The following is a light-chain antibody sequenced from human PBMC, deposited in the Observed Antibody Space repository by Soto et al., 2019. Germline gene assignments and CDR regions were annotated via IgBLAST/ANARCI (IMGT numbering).Light chain of an antibody. CDR3: QQYYSYPQT. V-gene: IGKV1-8*01. CDR2: AAS. Sequence: AIRMTQSPSSLSASTGDRVTITCRASQGISSYLAWYQQKPGKAPKLLIYAASTLQSGVPLRFSGSGSGTDFTLTISCLQSEDFATYYCQQYYSYPQTFGQGTKVDIK. J-gene: IGKJ1*01. CDR1: QGISSY.